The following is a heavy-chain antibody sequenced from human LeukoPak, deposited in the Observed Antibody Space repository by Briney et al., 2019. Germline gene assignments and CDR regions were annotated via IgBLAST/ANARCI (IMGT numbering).Heavy chain of an antibody. CDR3: ARDEYGGYVASRDYYYYYGMDV. Sequence: GRSLRLSCAASGFTFSSYGMHWVRQAPGKGLEWVAVIWYDGSNKYYADSVKGRFTISRDNSKNTLYLQMNSLRAEDTAVYYCARDEYGGYVASRDYYYYYGMDVWGQGTTVTVSS. J-gene: IGHJ6*02. V-gene: IGHV3-33*01. CDR1: GFTFSSYG. CDR2: IWYDGSNK. D-gene: IGHD5-12*01.